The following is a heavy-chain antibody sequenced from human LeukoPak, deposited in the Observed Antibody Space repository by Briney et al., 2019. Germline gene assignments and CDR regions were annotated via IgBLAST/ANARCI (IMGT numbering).Heavy chain of an antibody. D-gene: IGHD3-10*01. Sequence: GGSLRLSCTASGFTFGDYSMTWVRQAPGKGLQWVGFIRSKTYGGTTEYAASVKGRFTISRDDSKSIAYLQMNSLKTEDTAVYYCTRGNSGSYYNQGFDYWGQGTPVTVSS. V-gene: IGHV3-49*04. J-gene: IGHJ4*02. CDR1: GFTFGDYS. CDR2: IRSKTYGGTT. CDR3: TRGNSGSYYNQGFDY.